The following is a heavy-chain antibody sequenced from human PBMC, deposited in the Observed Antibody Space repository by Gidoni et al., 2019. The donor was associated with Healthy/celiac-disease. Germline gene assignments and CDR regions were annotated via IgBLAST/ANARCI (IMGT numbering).Heavy chain of an antibody. V-gene: IGHV4-61*01. CDR1: GGSVSSGSYY. D-gene: IGHD6-13*01. Sequence: QVQLQESGPGLVKPSETLSPTCTVSGGSVSSGSYYWSWIRPPPGKGLEWIGYIYYSGSTNYNPSLKSRVTISVDTSKNQFSLKLSSVTAADTAVYYCARRAAAGPPYYYGMDVWGKGTTVTVSS. J-gene: IGHJ6*04. CDR3: ARRAAAGPPYYYGMDV. CDR2: IYYSGST.